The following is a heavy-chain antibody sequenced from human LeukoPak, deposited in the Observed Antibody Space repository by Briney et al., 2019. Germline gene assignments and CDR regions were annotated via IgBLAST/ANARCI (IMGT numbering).Heavy chain of an antibody. CDR2: ISDSGGST. CDR1: GFPFSSYA. D-gene: IGHD2-15*01. V-gene: IGHV3-64D*09. CDR3: VRGYSFGPYGMDV. J-gene: IGHJ6*02. Sequence: PGGSVRLSCSASGFPFSSYAMHWVRQAPGKGLEYVSAISDSGGSTYYADSVKGRFTISRDNSKNTLYLQMSSLRAEDTAVYFCVRGYSFGPYGMDVWGQGNTVTVSS.